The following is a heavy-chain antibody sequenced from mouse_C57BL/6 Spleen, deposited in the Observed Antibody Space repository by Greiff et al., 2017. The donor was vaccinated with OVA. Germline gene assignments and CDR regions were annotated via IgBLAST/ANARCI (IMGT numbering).Heavy chain of an antibody. J-gene: IGHJ4*01. CDR2: INYDGSST. Sequence: EVQRVESEGGLVQPGSSMKLSCTASGFTFSDYYMAWVRQVPEKGLEWVANINYDGSSTYYLDSLKSRFIISRDNAKNILYLQMSSLKSEDTATYYCARRGEDYGNSYAMDYWGQGTSVTVSS. CDR3: ARRGEDYGNSYAMDY. V-gene: IGHV5-16*01. D-gene: IGHD2-1*01. CDR1: GFTFSDYY.